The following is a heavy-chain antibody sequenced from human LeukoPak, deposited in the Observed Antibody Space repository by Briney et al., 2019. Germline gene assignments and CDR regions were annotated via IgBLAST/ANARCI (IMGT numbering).Heavy chain of an antibody. CDR3: ARLWSYYDNSGFFEDY. V-gene: IGHV1-24*01. D-gene: IGHD3-22*01. Sequence: ASVKVSCKVSGYTLTELSIHWVRQAPGKGLEWMGVINPVGGVTTYAQRFQGRVTMTRDTSTSTFDMELSSLKSEDTAVYYCARLWSYYDNSGFFEDYWGQGTLVTVSS. CDR1: GYTLTELS. CDR2: INPVGGVT. J-gene: IGHJ4*02.